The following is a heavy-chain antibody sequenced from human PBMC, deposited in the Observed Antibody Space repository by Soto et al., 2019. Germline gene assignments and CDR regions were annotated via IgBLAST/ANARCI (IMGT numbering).Heavy chain of an antibody. V-gene: IGHV3-7*03. Sequence: AVGSLRLSCAVSGFTFTSYSMSWVRQAPGEGLEWVANIQQDGSEKYYVDSVKGRFTISRDNAKNSLYLQMNSLRAEDTAVYYCARDLPGYCTTTDCYSYFDYWGQGTPVTVSS. CDR1: GFTFTSYS. D-gene: IGHD2-2*02. CDR3: ARDLPGYCTTTDCYSYFDY. CDR2: IQQDGSEK. J-gene: IGHJ4*02.